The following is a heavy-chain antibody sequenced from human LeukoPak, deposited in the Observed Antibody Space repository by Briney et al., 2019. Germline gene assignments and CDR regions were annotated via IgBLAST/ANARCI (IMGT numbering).Heavy chain of an antibody. J-gene: IGHJ4*02. Sequence: SETLSLTCAVYGGSFSGYYWSWIRQPPGKGLEWIGEINHSGSTNYNPSLKSRVTISVDTSKNQFSLKLSSVTAADTAVYYCARGGYCSSTSCYYFDYWGQGTLVTVSS. V-gene: IGHV4-34*01. CDR3: ARGGYCSSTSCYYFDY. CDR2: INHSGST. CDR1: GGSFSGYY. D-gene: IGHD2-2*01.